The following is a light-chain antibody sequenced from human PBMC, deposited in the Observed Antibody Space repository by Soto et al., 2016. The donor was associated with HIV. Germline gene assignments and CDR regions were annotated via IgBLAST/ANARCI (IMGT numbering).Light chain of an antibody. CDR1: QSISFW. CDR3: QQFNSFPFT. CDR2: KAS. J-gene: IGKJ3*01. V-gene: IGKV1-5*03. Sequence: DIQMTQSPSTLSASLGDRVTITCRASQSISFWLAWYQQRPGKAPKLLIYKASNLEIGVPSRFSGSGSGTEFSLTIDSLQSDDFATYYCQQFNSFPFTFGPGTTVD.